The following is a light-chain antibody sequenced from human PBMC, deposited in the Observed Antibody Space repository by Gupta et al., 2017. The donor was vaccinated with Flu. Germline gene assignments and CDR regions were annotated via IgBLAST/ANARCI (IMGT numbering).Light chain of an antibody. CDR3: MQALQTPLLT. V-gene: IGKV2-28*01. CDR1: QSLLHSNGYNY. Sequence: DIVMTQSPPSLPVTPGEPASITCRSSQSLLHSNGYNYLDWYLQKPGQSPQLLIYLGSNRAAGVPDRFSGSGSGTDFTLIISRVEDEDVGVYYCMQALQTPLLTFGGGTKVEIK. CDR2: LGS. J-gene: IGKJ4*01.